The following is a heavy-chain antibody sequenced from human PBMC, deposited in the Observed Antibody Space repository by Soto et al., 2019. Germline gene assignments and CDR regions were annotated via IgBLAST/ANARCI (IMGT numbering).Heavy chain of an antibody. CDR1: GGSISIGGYY. V-gene: IGHV4-31*03. CDR3: ARAYRPTYYYDSSGYYLDY. CDR2: IYYSGST. D-gene: IGHD3-22*01. Sequence: SETLSLTCTVSGGSISIGGYYWSWIRQHRGKGLEWIGYIYYSGSTYYNPSLKSRVTISVDTSKNQFSLKLSSVTAADTAVYYCARAYRPTYYYDSSGYYLDYWGQGTLVTVSS. J-gene: IGHJ4*02.